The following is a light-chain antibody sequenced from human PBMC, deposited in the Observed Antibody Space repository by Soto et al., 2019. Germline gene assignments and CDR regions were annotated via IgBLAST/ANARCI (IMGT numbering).Light chain of an antibody. CDR1: SSDVGSYNR. CDR3: YSFTSSNTYV. V-gene: IGLV2-18*02. J-gene: IGLJ1*01. Sequence: QAVVTQPPSVSGSPGQSVTISCTGTSSDVGSYNRVSWYQQPPGTAPKVIIYEVSNRPSGVPDRFSGSKSGNTASLTISGLQPEDEADYYCYSFTSSNTYVFGTGTQLTVL. CDR2: EVS.